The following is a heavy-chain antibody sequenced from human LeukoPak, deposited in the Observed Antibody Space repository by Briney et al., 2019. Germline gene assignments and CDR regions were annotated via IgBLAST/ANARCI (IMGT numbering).Heavy chain of an antibody. CDR1: GYTFATYG. D-gene: IGHD6-6*01. V-gene: IGHV1-18*01. CDR3: AKLAGDRMEY. J-gene: IGHJ4*02. Sequence: ASVTVSCKASGYTFATYGFCWVRQAPGHGLEWMGWISANTGKTDYAQKFQGRVTMTTDTSTSTAYMELRSLRPDDTAVHYCAKLAGDRMEYWGQGTLLTLS. CDR2: ISANTGKT.